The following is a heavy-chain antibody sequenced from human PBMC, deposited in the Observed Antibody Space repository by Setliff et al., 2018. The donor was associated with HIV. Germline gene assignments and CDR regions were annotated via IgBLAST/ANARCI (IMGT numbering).Heavy chain of an antibody. CDR3: AREKYGDKFDY. Sequence: ASVKVSCKASGYNFTNYGIGWVRQAPGQGLEYLGWIGTYRGNTDYAQSVQGRVTMTRDTSTGTVYMDLRSLRSDDTAMYYCAREKYGDKFDYWGQGTLVTVS. J-gene: IGHJ4*02. V-gene: IGHV1-18*01. D-gene: IGHD2-8*01. CDR1: GYNFTNYG. CDR2: IGTYRGNT.